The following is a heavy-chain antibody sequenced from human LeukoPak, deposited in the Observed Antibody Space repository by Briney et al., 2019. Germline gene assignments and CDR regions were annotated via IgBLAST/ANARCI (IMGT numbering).Heavy chain of an antibody. V-gene: IGHV1-2*02. CDR2: INPNSGGT. Sequence: ASVKVSCKASGYTFTGYYMHWVRQAPGQGLEWMGWINPNSGGTNYAQKFQGRVIMTTDTSTSTAYMELRSLRSDDTAIYYCARQSLTQFDPWGQGTLVTVSS. J-gene: IGHJ5*02. CDR3: ARQSLTQFDP. CDR1: GYTFTGYY.